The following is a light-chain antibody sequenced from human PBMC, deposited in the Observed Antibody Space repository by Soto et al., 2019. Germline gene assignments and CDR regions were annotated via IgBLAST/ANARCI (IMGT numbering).Light chain of an antibody. Sequence: QSVLTQPPSVSGAPGRRVTISCTGSSSSIGAGYDVHWYHQLPGAAPKLLVSGNNNRPSGVPDRFSASKSGTSASLAITGLQTEDEAQYYCQSYDSRLTAYVFGTGTKLTVL. V-gene: IGLV1-40*01. CDR2: GNN. CDR3: QSYDSRLTAYV. J-gene: IGLJ1*01. CDR1: SSSIGAGYD.